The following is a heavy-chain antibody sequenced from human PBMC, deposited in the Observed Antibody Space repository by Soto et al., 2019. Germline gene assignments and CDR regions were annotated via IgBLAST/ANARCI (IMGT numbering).Heavy chain of an antibody. CDR2: ISGSGGST. CDR3: AKDRGPWGGQYYFDY. J-gene: IGHJ4*02. CDR1: GFTCSSYA. D-gene: IGHD3-16*01. V-gene: IGHV3-23*01. Sequence: EVQLLESGGGLVQPGGSLRLSWAASGFTCSSYAMSWVRQAPGKGLEWVSAISGSGGSTYYADSVKGRFTISRDNSKNTLYLQMNSLRAEDTAVYYCAKDRGPWGGQYYFDYWGQGTLVTVSS.